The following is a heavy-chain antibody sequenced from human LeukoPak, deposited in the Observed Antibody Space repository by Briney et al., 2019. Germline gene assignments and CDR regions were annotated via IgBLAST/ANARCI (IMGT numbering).Heavy chain of an antibody. J-gene: IGHJ6*03. D-gene: IGHD2-2*01. Sequence: GGSLRLSCAASGFTFSSYGMHWVRQAPGKGLEWVAFIRYDGSNKYYADSVKGRFTISRDNSKNTLYLQMDSLRAEDTAVYYCAKDARYCSSTSCYGGNFYYYYMDVWGKGTTVTVSS. CDR3: AKDARYCSSTSCYGGNFYYYYMDV. V-gene: IGHV3-30*02. CDR2: IRYDGSNK. CDR1: GFTFSSYG.